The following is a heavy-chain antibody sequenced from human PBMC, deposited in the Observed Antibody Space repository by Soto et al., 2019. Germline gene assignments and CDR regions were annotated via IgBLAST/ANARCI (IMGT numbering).Heavy chain of an antibody. Sequence: SDTLYLTFNVSGGSIRSSNYYWCWVLQPPGKGLEWIASIYYSGSTYNNPSLKSRVTMSVDTSNNQFSLRLSSVTAADTAVYYCARLLYDTRGYHHFDYWGAGTVV. CDR3: ARLLYDTRGYHHFDY. D-gene: IGHD3-22*01. CDR1: GGSIRSSNYY. V-gene: IGHV4-39*01. CDR2: IYYSGST. J-gene: IGHJ4*02.